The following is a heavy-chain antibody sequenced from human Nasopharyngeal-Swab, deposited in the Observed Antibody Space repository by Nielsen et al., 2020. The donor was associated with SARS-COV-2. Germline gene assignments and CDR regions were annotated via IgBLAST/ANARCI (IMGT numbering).Heavy chain of an antibody. V-gene: IGHV1-24*01. CDR3: ATGIWSGYYYGMDV. CDR2: FDPEDGET. D-gene: IGHD3-3*01. CDR1: GYTLTELS. Sequence: ALVKVSCKVSGYTLTELSMHWVRQAPGKGLEWMGGFDPEDGETIYAQKFQGRVTMTEDTSTDTAYMELSSLRSEDTAVYYCATGIWSGYYYGMDVWGQGTTVTVSS. J-gene: IGHJ6*02.